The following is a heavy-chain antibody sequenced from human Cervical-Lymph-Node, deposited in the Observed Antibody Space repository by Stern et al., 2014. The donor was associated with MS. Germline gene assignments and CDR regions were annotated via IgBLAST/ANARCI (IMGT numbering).Heavy chain of an antibody. CDR1: GYTFTSYD. CDR2: INPKAGIT. V-gene: IGHV1-8*01. Sequence: QLVQSGAEVKKPGASVKVSCKASGYTFTSYDITWVRQATGQGLEWMGWINPKAGITVYAQKFQGRVTMTRNTSLRTAYMELSSLKSEDTAVYYCASPSLPCYWGQGTLITVSS. CDR3: ASPSLPCY. D-gene: IGHD2-15*01. J-gene: IGHJ4*02.